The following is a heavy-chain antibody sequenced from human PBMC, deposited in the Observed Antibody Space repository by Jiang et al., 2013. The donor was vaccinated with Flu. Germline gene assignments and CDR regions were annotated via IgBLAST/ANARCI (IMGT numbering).Heavy chain of an antibody. CDR2: INAGNDNT. V-gene: IGHV1-3*01. D-gene: IGHD3-22*01. CDR3: AREGIYYYESSGYSYLDY. J-gene: IGHJ4*02. Sequence: WMGWINAGNDNTKFSQKFQGRVTITRDASASTAYMELSSLRSEDTALYFCAREGIYYYESSGYSYLDYWGQGTLVTVSS.